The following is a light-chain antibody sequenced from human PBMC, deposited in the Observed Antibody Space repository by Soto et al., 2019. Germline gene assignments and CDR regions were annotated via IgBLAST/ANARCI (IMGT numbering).Light chain of an antibody. Sequence: EIVLTQSPGTLSLSPGERATLSCRASQSVSSSYLAWYQQKPGQAPRLLIYGASSRATGIPDRFSGSGSGTEVTLTISRLEPEDFSVYYCQQYGSSPQTFGQGTKLEIK. J-gene: IGKJ2*01. CDR2: GAS. CDR3: QQYGSSPQT. CDR1: QSVSSSY. V-gene: IGKV3-20*01.